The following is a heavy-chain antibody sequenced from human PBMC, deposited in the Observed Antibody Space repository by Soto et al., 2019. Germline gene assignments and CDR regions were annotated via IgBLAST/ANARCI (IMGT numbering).Heavy chain of an antibody. CDR2: ISASGIT. CDR3: TKMGTSSWYMDYFYY. V-gene: IGHV3-23*01. CDR1: GISFRTYA. J-gene: IGHJ4*02. Sequence: DVQLLESGGGLVQPGGSLRLSCAASGISFRTYAMTWVRQAPGKGLEWVSVISASGITYYADSVKGRFTISRDISNNTLFLQMNSLRAEDTAVYYCTKMGTSSWYMDYFYYWGRGSLVIVSS. D-gene: IGHD6-13*01.